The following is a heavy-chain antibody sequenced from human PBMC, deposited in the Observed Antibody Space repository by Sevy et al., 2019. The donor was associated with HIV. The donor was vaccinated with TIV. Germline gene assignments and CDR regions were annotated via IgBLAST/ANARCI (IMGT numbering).Heavy chain of an antibody. CDR3: AKFAGDFPHFDF. CDR1: GFTFSTYS. CDR2: ISDTGTST. D-gene: IGHD7-27*01. Sequence: GGSLRLSCAASGFTFSTYSMTWVRQAPRKGLEWVSAISDTGTSTYYTDSVEGRFTISRDNSKSTLFLHMNSLRAEVTALYYCAKFAGDFPHFDFWGLGTLVTVSS. V-gene: IGHV3-23*01. J-gene: IGHJ4*02.